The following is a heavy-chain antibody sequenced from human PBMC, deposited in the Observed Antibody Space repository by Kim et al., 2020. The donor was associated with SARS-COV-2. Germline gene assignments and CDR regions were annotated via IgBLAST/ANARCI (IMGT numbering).Heavy chain of an antibody. CDR3: AKDSSGCFDY. D-gene: IGHD3-22*01. Sequence: GGSLRLSCAASGFTFSSYGMHWVRQAPGKGLEWVAVISYDGSNKYYADSVKGRFTISRDNSKNTLYLQMNSLRAEDTAVYYCAKDSSGCFDYWGQGTLVTASS. V-gene: IGHV3-30*18. J-gene: IGHJ4*02. CDR2: ISYDGSNK. CDR1: GFTFSSYG.